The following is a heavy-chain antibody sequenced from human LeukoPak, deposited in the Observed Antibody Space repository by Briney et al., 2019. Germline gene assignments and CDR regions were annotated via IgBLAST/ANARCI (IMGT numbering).Heavy chain of an antibody. V-gene: IGHV4-39*01. CDR2: IHYSGNT. J-gene: IGHJ6*03. D-gene: IGHD6-19*01. CDR1: GGSISSGSYY. Sequence: PSETLSLTCSVSGGSISSGSYYWNWIRQPPGKGLEWVGSIHYSGNTYYNLSLKSRVTISVDTSKNQLSLKVSFVTAADTAVYFCARSIVVAGLRYYYYMDVWGKGTTVTIS. CDR3: ARSIVVAGLRYYYYMDV.